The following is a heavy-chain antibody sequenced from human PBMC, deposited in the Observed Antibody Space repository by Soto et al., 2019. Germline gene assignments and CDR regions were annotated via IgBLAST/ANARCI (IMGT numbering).Heavy chain of an antibody. CDR3: ARSTLDYGGQEAYYYYGTDV. V-gene: IGHV4-34*01. D-gene: IGHD3-16*01. J-gene: IGHJ6*02. Sequence: SETLSLTCAVYGGSFSGYYWSWIRQPPGKGLDWIGEINHSGSTNYNPSLKSRVTTSVDTSKKQFSLKLSSVTAADTAVYYCARSTLDYGGQEAYYYYGTDVWGQGTTVTVSS. CDR2: INHSGST. CDR1: GGSFSGYY.